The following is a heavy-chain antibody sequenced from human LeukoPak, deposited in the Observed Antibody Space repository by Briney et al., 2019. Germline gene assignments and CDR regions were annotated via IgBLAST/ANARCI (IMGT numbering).Heavy chain of an antibody. J-gene: IGHJ5*02. CDR3: ARGVGVAQGEGYCSSTSCPVRFDP. CDR1: GGSISGYY. Sequence: PSETLSLTCTVSGGSISGYYWSWIRQPPGKGLEWIGYIYTSGSTDYNPSLKSRVTISVDTSKNQFSLKLSSVTAADTAVYYCARGVGVAQGEGYCSSTSCPVRFDPWGQGTLVTVSS. D-gene: IGHD2-2*01. CDR2: IYTSGST. V-gene: IGHV4-4*09.